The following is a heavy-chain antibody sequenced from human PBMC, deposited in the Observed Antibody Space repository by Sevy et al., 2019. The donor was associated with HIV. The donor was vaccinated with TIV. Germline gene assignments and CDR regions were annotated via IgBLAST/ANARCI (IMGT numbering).Heavy chain of an antibody. V-gene: IGHV1-18*01. CDR1: GYTFTTYG. Sequence: ASVKVSCKASGYTFTTYGVTWVRQAPGQGLQWMGWISTFNGDTNSAQKLQGRVTMTTDTSTSTAYMELRSLRSDDTAFYYCARAYCSGGRCYSLAYWGQGTLVTVSS. CDR2: ISTFNGDT. D-gene: IGHD2-15*01. J-gene: IGHJ4*02. CDR3: ARAYCSGGRCYSLAY.